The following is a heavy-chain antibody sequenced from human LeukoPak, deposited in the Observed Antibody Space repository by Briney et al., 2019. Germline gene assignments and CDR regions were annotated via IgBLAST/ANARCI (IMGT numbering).Heavy chain of an antibody. J-gene: IGHJ4*02. CDR2: TKNKVNSYTT. CDR1: GFTFTDHH. V-gene: IGHV3-72*01. CDR3: GRDLGGRSGY. Sequence: PGGSLRRSCAASGFTFTDHHMDWVRQAPGKGLEWIGRTKNKVNSYTTEYAASVKDRFIISRQNSENSLYLQMNSLQAEDTAVYYCGRDLGGRSGYWGQGTLVTVSS. D-gene: IGHD1-26*01.